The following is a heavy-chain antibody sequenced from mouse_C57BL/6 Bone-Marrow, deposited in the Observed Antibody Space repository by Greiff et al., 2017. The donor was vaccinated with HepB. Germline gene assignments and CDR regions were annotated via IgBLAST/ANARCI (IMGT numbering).Heavy chain of an antibody. CDR3: ARPGGSSLWYFDV. CDR1: GYTFTSYW. J-gene: IGHJ1*03. Sequence: QVQLQQPGAELVMPGASVKLSCKASGYTFTSYWMHWVKRRPGQGLAWIGEIDPSDSYTNYNQKFKGKSTLTVDKSSSTAYMQLSSLTSEDSAVYYCARPGGSSLWYFDVLGTGTTVTVSS. V-gene: IGHV1-69*01. D-gene: IGHD1-1*01. CDR2: IDPSDSYT.